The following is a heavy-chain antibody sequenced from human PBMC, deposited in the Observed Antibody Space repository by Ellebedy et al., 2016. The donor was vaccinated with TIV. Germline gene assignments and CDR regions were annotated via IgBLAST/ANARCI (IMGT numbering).Heavy chain of an antibody. CDR1: GYTFTSYG. J-gene: IGHJ5*02. CDR2: ISAYNGNT. Sequence: AASVKVSCKASGYTFTSYGISWVRQAPGQGLEWMGWISAYNGNTNYAQKLQGRVTMTTHTSTSTAYMELRSLRSDDTAVYYCARVGGGAAAANWFDPWGQGTLVTVSS. V-gene: IGHV1-18*04. D-gene: IGHD6-13*01. CDR3: ARVGGGAAAANWFDP.